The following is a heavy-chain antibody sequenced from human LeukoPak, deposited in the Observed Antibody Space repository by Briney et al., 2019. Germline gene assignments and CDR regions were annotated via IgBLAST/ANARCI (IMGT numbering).Heavy chain of an antibody. V-gene: IGHV3-21*01. CDR3: ARDGDIVVVTAIRFDY. CDR1: GFTFSSYS. Sequence: GGSLRLSCAASGFTFSSYSMNWVRQAPGKGLEWVSSISSSSSYIYYADSVKGRFTISRDNAKNSLYLQMNSLRAEDTAVYYCARDGDIVVVTAIRFDYWGQGTLVTVSS. J-gene: IGHJ4*02. CDR2: ISSSSSYI. D-gene: IGHD2-21*02.